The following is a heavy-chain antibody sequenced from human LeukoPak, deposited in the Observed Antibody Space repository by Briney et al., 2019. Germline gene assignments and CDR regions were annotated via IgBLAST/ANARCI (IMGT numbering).Heavy chain of an antibody. CDR1: GGSISSGSYY. CDR3: AIFKAAAATDY. Sequence: SETLSLTCTVSGGSISSGSYYWSWMRQPAGKGLEWIGRIYTSGSTNYNPSLKSRVTISVDTSKNQFSLKLSSVTAADTAVYYCAIFKAAAATDYWGQGTLVTVSS. J-gene: IGHJ4*02. V-gene: IGHV4-61*02. CDR2: IYTSGST. D-gene: IGHD6-13*01.